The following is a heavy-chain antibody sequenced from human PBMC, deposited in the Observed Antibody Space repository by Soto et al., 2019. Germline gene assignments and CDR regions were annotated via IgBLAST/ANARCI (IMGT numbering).Heavy chain of an antibody. V-gene: IGHV3-21*01. Sequence: GGSLRLSCAASGFTFSSYSMNWVRQAPGKGLEWVSSISSSSSYIYYADSVKGRFTISRDNAKNSLYLQMNSLRAEDTAVYYCATEPRPVSSGYDRGDAFDIWGQGTMVTVSS. CDR3: ATEPRPVSSGYDRGDAFDI. CDR1: GFTFSSYS. CDR2: ISSSSSYI. D-gene: IGHD5-12*01. J-gene: IGHJ3*02.